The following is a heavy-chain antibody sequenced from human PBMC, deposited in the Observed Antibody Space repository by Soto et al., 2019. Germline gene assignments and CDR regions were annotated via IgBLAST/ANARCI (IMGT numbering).Heavy chain of an antibody. J-gene: IGHJ5*02. CDR1: GGSISSSSYY. V-gene: IGHV4-39*01. Sequence: KTSETLSLTCTVSGGSISSSSYYWGWIRQPPGKGLEWIGSIYYSGSTYYNPSLKSRFTISVDTSKNQFSLKLSSVTAADTAVYYCARGSKAVAGFDPWGQGTLVTVSS. CDR2: IYYSGST. CDR3: ARGSKAVAGFDP. D-gene: IGHD6-19*01.